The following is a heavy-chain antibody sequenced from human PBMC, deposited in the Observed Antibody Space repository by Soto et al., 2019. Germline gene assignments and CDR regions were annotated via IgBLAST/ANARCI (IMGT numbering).Heavy chain of an antibody. V-gene: IGHV2-5*02. CDR3: AHPVVAGLTYYFDY. J-gene: IGHJ4*02. CDR1: GFSLSTSAVG. Sequence: QITLKESGPTLVKPTQTLTLTCTFSGFSLSTSAVGVGWIRQPPGKALEWLAFIYWDDDKRYSPSLKSSLTITKDPPKNPVVLAMTNMDPVDTATYYCAHPVVAGLTYYFDYWGQGTLVTVSS. D-gene: IGHD2-15*01. CDR2: IYWDDDK.